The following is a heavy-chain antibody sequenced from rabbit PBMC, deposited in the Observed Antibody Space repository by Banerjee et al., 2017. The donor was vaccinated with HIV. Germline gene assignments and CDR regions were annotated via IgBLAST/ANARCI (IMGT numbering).Heavy chain of an antibody. CDR3: ARDAGGDGYSNDL. D-gene: IGHD7-1*01. CDR2: IYADSGGST. V-gene: IGHV1S40*01. Sequence: VRQAPGKGLEWIGCIYADSGGSTYYASWARGRFTISKTSSTTVTLQMTSLTAADTATYFCARDAGGDGYSNDLWGPGTLVTVS. J-gene: IGHJ4*01.